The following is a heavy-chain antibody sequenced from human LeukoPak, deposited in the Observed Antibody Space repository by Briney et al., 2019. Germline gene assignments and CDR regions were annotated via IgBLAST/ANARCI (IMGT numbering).Heavy chain of an antibody. D-gene: IGHD1-1*01. V-gene: IGHV4-38-2*02. CDR3: ARTNWNPGDY. CDR1: GFSINTNYY. J-gene: IGHJ4*02. Sequence: MPWEPLSLTCTVSGFSINTNYYWGWTRQPPGKGLEWIGSIHHSGNTFHNPSLRSRVIMSIDTSKNQFSLRLSSVTAADTAVYFCARTNWNPGDYWGQGMLVTVSS. CDR2: IHHSGNT.